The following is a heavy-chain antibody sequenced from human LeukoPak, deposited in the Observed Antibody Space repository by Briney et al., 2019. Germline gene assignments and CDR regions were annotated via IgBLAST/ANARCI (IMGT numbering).Heavy chain of an antibody. V-gene: IGHV1-24*01. Sequence: GASVKVSCKVSGYTLTELSMHWVRQAPGKGLEWMGGFDPEDGETIYAQKFQGRVTMTEDTSTDAAYMELSSLRSEDTAVYYCATDDHSGSYGVWIRWGQGTLVTVSS. CDR1: GYTLTELS. CDR2: FDPEDGET. CDR3: ATDDHSGSYGVWIR. J-gene: IGHJ1*01. D-gene: IGHD1-26*01.